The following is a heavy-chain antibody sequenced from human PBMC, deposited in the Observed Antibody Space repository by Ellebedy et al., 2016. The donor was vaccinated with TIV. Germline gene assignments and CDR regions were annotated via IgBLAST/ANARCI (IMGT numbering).Heavy chain of an antibody. D-gene: IGHD2-2*01. CDR1: GFTFKSYD. Sequence: GESLKISCAASGFTFKSYDMHWVRQVPGKGLEWVAVISSDGGRKHYADSVKGRFTISRDNSKNTLFLQMNSLRPEDAAVSYCAKEKRYCSSANCPLGYWGQGNLVTVSS. CDR2: ISSDGGRK. V-gene: IGHV3-30*18. J-gene: IGHJ4*02. CDR3: AKEKRYCSSANCPLGY.